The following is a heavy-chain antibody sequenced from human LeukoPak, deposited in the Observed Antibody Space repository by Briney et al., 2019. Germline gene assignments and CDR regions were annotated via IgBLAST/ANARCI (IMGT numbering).Heavy chain of an antibody. V-gene: IGHV3-9*01. Sequence: GRSLRLSCAASGFTFDDYAMHWVRQAPGKGLEWVSGISWNSGSIGYADSVKGRFTISRDNAKNSLYLQMNSLRAEDTALYYCAKGPWTTLLSWYFDLWGRGTLVTVSS. D-gene: IGHD4-11*01. CDR1: GFTFDDYA. CDR2: ISWNSGSI. J-gene: IGHJ2*01. CDR3: AKGPWTTLLSWYFDL.